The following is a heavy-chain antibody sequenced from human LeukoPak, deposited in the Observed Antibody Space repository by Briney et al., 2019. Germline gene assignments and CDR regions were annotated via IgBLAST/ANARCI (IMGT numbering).Heavy chain of an antibody. CDR2: ISNDGAGT. Sequence: GGSLRLSCAASGFTFSSYWMHWVRQAPGKGLVWVSGISNDGAGTTYTDSVKGQFTISRDNTKNTLYLQLNSLRAEDTAVYYCARDLEKRPDYWGQGTLVIVPS. D-gene: IGHD5-24*01. J-gene: IGHJ4*02. CDR3: ARDLEKRPDY. CDR1: GFTFSSYW. V-gene: IGHV3-74*03.